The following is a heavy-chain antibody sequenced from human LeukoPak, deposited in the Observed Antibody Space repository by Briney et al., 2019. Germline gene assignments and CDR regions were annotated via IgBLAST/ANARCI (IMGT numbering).Heavy chain of an antibody. J-gene: IGHJ4*02. CDR2: IRYDGSNK. CDR1: GFTFSSYG. V-gene: IGHV3-30*02. D-gene: IGHD3-22*01. CDR3: AKDGEEADYYDSSGYYSIYY. Sequence: GGSLRLSCAASGFTFSSYGMHWVRQAPGKGLEWVAFIRYDGSNKYYADSVKGRFTISRDNSKNTLYLQMNSLRAEDTAVYYCAKDGEEADYYDSSGYYSIYYWGQGTLVTVSS.